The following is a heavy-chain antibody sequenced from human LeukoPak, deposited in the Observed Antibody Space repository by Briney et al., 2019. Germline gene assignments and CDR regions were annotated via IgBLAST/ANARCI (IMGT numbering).Heavy chain of an antibody. Sequence: GGSLRLPCAVSGFTFSTYSMSWVRQAPGKGLEWVSFISPSSNTIYYADSVKGRFTISRDNHKNSLFLQMNSLRDDDTAVYYCASVRTGLYFDCWGEGTLVTVSS. CDR3: ASVRTGLYFDC. CDR1: GFTFSTYS. CDR2: ISPSSNTI. V-gene: IGHV3-48*02. J-gene: IGHJ4*02. D-gene: IGHD1-1*01.